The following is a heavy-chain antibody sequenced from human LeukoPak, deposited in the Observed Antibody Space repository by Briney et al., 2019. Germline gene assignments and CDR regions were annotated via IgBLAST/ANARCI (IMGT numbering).Heavy chain of an antibody. CDR1: GGSFSGYY. CDR3: AREISGWFSR. J-gene: IGHJ4*02. Sequence: PSETLSLTCAVYGGSFSGYYWSWIRQPPGKGLEWIGEINHSGSTNYNPSLRSRVTISVDTSKNQFSLKLSSVTAADTAVYYCAREISGWFSRGGKGPLVTVPS. D-gene: IGHD6-19*01. CDR2: INHSGST. V-gene: IGHV4-34*01.